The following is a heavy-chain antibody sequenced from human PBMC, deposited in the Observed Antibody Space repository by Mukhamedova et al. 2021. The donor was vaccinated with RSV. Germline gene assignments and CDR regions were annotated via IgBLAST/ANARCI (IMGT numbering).Heavy chain of an antibody. J-gene: IGHJ4*02. CDR3: AIERGDLRAFDY. Sequence: NSDTTYYNPSLKSRIHISIDKSRNQFSLKLRSATAADTAVYYCAIERGDLRAFDYWGQGTPVTVPS. D-gene: IGHD3-16*01. V-gene: IGHV4-39*07. CDR2: NSDTT.